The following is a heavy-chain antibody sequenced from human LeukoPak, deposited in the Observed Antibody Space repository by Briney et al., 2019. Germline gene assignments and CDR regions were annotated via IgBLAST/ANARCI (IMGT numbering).Heavy chain of an antibody. CDR1: GGSISSGGYY. J-gene: IGHJ4*02. Sequence: SQTLSLTCTVSGGSISSGGYYWSWIRQHPGKGLEWIGYIYYSGSTNYNPSLKSRVTISVDTSKNQFSLKLSSVTAADTAVYYCARGGKGQYSSSSGSFDYWGQGTLVTVSS. CDR2: IYYSGST. CDR3: ARGGKGQYSSSSGSFDY. V-gene: IGHV4-31*03. D-gene: IGHD6-6*01.